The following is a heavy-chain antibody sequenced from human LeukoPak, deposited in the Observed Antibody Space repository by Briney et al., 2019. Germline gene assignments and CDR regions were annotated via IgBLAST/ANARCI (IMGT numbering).Heavy chain of an antibody. J-gene: IGHJ5*01. CDR2: IGFDTTTI. D-gene: IGHD2-15*01. CDR1: GFTFSSYA. CDR3: ARLYLPQRWFDY. Sequence: GGSLRLSCAASGFTFSSYAMNWVRQAPGKGLEWVSHIGFDTTTIYYAVSLKGRFTISRDNAKNSLYLQMNSLRAEDTAVYYCARLYLPQRWFDYWGQGTLVTVSS. V-gene: IGHV3-48*04.